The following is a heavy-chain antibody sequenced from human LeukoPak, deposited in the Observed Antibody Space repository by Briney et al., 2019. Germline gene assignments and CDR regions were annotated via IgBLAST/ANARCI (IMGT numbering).Heavy chain of an antibody. Sequence: ASVKVSCTASGYTFTGYYMHWVRQAPGQGLEWMGWINPNSGGTNYAQKFQGRVTMTRDTSISTAYMELSRLRSDDTAVYYCASYHSSVWSGYYYYFDYWGQGTLVTVSS. D-gene: IGHD3-3*01. V-gene: IGHV1-2*02. J-gene: IGHJ4*02. CDR3: ASYHSSVWSGYYYYFDY. CDR2: INPNSGGT. CDR1: GYTFTGYY.